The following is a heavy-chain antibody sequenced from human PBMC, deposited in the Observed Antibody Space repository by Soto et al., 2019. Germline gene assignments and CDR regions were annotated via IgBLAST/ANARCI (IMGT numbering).Heavy chain of an antibody. J-gene: IGHJ6*02. V-gene: IGHV1-2*06. CDR2: INPNSGGT. CDR1: GYRFTGHY. Sequence: VGSVKVSFKACGYRFTGHYLEWVRQAPGQGLEWMGRINPNSGGTNYAQKFQGRITMTRDTSIRTAYMELSRLRSDDTAVYYCVRYRDYGDEYFGMDVWGQGTTVTAP. D-gene: IGHD4-17*01. CDR3: VRYRDYGDEYFGMDV.